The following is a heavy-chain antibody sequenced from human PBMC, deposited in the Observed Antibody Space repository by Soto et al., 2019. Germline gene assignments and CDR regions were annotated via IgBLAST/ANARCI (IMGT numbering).Heavy chain of an antibody. Sequence: ASVKGSCRASGYTFTSYYMHWVRQAPGQGLEWMGIINPSGGSTSYAQKFQGRVTMTRDTSTSTVYMELSSLRSEDTAVYYCARDLVGATRFDYWGQGTLVTVSS. CDR1: GYTFTSYY. J-gene: IGHJ4*02. D-gene: IGHD1-26*01. V-gene: IGHV1-46*01. CDR2: INPSGGST. CDR3: ARDLVGATRFDY.